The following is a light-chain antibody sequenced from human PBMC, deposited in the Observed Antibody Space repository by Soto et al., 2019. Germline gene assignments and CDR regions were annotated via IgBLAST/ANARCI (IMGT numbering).Light chain of an antibody. CDR3: QQYDNLPLT. Sequence: DIQMTQSPSSLSASVEDRVIITCRASQSISNHLNWYQQKPGKAPKLLIFAASSLQSGVPSRSSGSRSGPDITISSLQPEDIATYYCQQYDNLPLTFGGGTKVDIK. CDR2: AAS. V-gene: IGKV1-33*01. J-gene: IGKJ4*01. CDR1: QSISNH.